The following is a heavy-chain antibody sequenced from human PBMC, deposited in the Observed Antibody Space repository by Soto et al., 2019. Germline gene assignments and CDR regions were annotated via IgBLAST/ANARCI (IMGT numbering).Heavy chain of an antibody. J-gene: IGHJ6*02. D-gene: IGHD3-16*01. CDR3: ARGIWGEKNGMDV. V-gene: IGHV3-11*01. CDR1: GFTFSDSY. Sequence: VQLVESGGGLVKPGGSLRLSCAASGFTFSDSYMSWIRQAPGKGLEWISYITFSGNTVYYADSLKDRFTIARDNGKKSLDLQMTRLRAEAAAVHYCARGIWGEKNGMDVWGQGATVTVSS. CDR2: ITFSGNTV.